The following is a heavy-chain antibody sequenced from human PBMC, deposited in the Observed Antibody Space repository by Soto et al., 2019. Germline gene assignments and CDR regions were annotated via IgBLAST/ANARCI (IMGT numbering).Heavy chain of an antibody. CDR1: GWSVISGSFY. CDR2: IYYIGST. J-gene: IGHJ3*02. CDR3: ARNSGSYSDI. V-gene: IGHV4-61*01. Sequence: SETLSLTCTVSGWSVISGSFYWSWIRQPPGKGLQWIGYIYYIGSTNYNPSLKSRVTISVDTSKNQFSLKLSSVTAADTAVYYCARNSGSYSDIWGQGTMVT. D-gene: IGHD1-26*01.